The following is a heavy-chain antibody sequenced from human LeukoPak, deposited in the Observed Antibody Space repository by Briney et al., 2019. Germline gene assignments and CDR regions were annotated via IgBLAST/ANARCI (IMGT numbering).Heavy chain of an antibody. CDR2: ITTSGSDT. Sequence: GGSLILSCAASGFTFSDYYMSWIRQAPGKGLEWVSYITTSGSDTNYPDSVKGRFTISRDNSKNTLSLQMNSLRAEDTAVYYCANSGYSNQFDYWGQGTLVTVSS. D-gene: IGHD5-18*01. V-gene: IGHV3-11*03. J-gene: IGHJ4*02. CDR1: GFTFSDYY. CDR3: ANSGYSNQFDY.